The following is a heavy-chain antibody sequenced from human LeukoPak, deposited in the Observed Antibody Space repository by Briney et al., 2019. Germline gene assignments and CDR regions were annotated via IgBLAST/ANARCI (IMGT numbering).Heavy chain of an antibody. V-gene: IGHV1-18*01. CDR1: GYTFTTYG. Sequence: GASVKVSCKASGYTFTTYGISWVRQAPGQGLEWMGWISGYNGNTNSAQSLQGRVTMTTDTSTSTAYMELRSPRSDDTAVYYCARNQKSGWPHTFDYWGQGTLVTVSS. D-gene: IGHD6-19*01. J-gene: IGHJ4*02. CDR2: ISGYNGNT. CDR3: ARNQKSGWPHTFDY.